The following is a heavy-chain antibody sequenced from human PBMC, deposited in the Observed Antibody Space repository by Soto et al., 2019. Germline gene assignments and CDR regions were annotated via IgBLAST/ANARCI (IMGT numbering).Heavy chain of an antibody. CDR1: GFTFSSYG. CDR3: ARDTLELLYYFDY. Sequence: PVGSLRLSCAASGFTFSSYGMHWVRQAPGKGLVWVSRINSDGSSASYADSVKGRFTISRDNAKNTLYLQMNSLRAEDTAVYYCARDTLELLYYFDYWGQGTLVTVSS. CDR2: INSDGSSA. D-gene: IGHD1-7*01. J-gene: IGHJ4*02. V-gene: IGHV3-74*01.